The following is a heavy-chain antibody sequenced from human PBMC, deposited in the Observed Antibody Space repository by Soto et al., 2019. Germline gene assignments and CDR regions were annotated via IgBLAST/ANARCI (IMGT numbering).Heavy chain of an antibody. CDR2: IYYSGST. V-gene: IGHV4-31*03. CDR3: ARHNYDSSGTAVDV. Sequence: QVQLQESGPGLVKPSQTLSLTCTVSGGSISSGGYYWSRIRQHPGKGLEWIGYIYYSGSTYYHPSLKSRVTISVDTAKNQFSLKLSSVTAADTAVYYCARHNYDSSGTAVDVWGQGTTVTVSS. D-gene: IGHD3-22*01. J-gene: IGHJ6*02. CDR1: GGSISSGGYY.